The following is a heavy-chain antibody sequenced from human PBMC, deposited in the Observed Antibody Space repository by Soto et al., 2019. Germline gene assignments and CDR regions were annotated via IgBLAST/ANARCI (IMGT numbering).Heavy chain of an antibody. V-gene: IGHV3-23*01. Sequence: EVQLLESGGGLVQPGGSLRLSCVGSGIEFSNYAMSWVRQAPGKGLEWVSIVSASGRSRYHADSVKGRFTISRDNSKNTLYLPMTNLRAEDTAVYYCAKDGNWLDVYYDVWGQGTQVTVSS. D-gene: IGHD3-16*01. CDR1: GIEFSNYA. J-gene: IGHJ4*02. CDR2: VSASGRSR. CDR3: AKDGNWLDVYYDV.